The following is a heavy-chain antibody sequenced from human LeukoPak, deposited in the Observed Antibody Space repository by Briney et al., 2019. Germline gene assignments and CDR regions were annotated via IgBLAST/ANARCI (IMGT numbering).Heavy chain of an antibody. CDR3: ARGDSVYDYPYYYYLDV. Sequence: SETLSLTCAVYGGSFSGYYWSWIRQPPGKGLEWIGEINHSGSTNYNPSLKSRVTISVDTSKNQFSLKLSSVTAADTAVYYCARGDSVYDYPYYYYLDVWGKGTPVTVSS. V-gene: IGHV4-34*01. CDR2: INHSGST. J-gene: IGHJ6*03. CDR1: GGSFSGYY. D-gene: IGHD5/OR15-5a*01.